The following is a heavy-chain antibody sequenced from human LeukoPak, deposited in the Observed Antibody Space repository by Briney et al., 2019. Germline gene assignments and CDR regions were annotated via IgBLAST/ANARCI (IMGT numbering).Heavy chain of an antibody. CDR2: IYYSGST. Sequence: SETLSLTCTVSGGSISSYYWSWIRQPPGKGLEWIGYIYYSGSTNYNPSLKSRVIISVDTSKNQFSLKLSSVTAADSAVSYCARNRHNLNYWGQGTPVSVSS. CDR1: GGSISSYY. D-gene: IGHD1-1*01. J-gene: IGHJ4*02. V-gene: IGHV4-59*01. CDR3: ARNRHNLNY.